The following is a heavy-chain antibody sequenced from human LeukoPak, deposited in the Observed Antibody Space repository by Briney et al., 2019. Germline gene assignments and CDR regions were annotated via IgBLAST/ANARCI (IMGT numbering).Heavy chain of an antibody. V-gene: IGHV4-59*08. J-gene: IGHJ4*02. CDR3: ARHRFASPLDS. CDR1: GVSTSSSY. CDR2: IFYTGDS. Sequence: SETLSLTCTVSGVSTSSSYWSWIRQPPGKELEWIGYIFYTGDSRHNPSFKSRVSISLDTSKDQISLKLSSVTATDTAVYYCARHRFASPLDSWGQGTLVTVSS. D-gene: IGHD3-16*01.